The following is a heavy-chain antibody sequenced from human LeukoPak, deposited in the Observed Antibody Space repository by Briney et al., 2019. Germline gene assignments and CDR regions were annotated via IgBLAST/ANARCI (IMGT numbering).Heavy chain of an antibody. Sequence: PSETLSLTCSASVGSFSTYYWTWIRQPPGKGLEYIGYVYCTGSTNYNPSLQSRVAISIDTSKNQFSLKLRSVTAADTAVYFCARIDGDLLDSWGQGTLVGVFS. CDR1: VGSFSTYY. CDR2: VYCTGST. J-gene: IGHJ4*02. CDR3: ARIDGDLLDS. D-gene: IGHD4-17*01. V-gene: IGHV4-59*08.